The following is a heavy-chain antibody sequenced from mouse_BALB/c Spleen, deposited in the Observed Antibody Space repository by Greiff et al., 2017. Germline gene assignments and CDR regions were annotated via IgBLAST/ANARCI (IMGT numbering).Heavy chain of an antibody. CDR2: IDPANGNT. D-gene: IGHD2-3*01. V-gene: IGHV14-3*02. Sequence: EVQLQQSGAELVKPGASVKLSCTASGFNIKDTYMHWVKQRPEQGLEWIARIDPANGNTKYDPKFQGKATITADTSSNTAYLQLSSLTSEDTAVYYCAVYDGYFFAYWGQGTLVTVSA. J-gene: IGHJ3*01. CDR1: GFNIKDTY. CDR3: AVYDGYFFAY.